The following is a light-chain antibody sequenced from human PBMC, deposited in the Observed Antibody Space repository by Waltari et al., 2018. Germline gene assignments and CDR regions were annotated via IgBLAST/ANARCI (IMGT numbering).Light chain of an antibody. V-gene: IGLV2-14*03. Sequence: LTQPASVSGSPGQSITISCTGTSSDVGGYNYVSWYQQHPGKAPKLMIYDVSNRPSGVSNRFSGSKSGNTASLTISGLQAEDEADYYCSSYTSSSTWVFGGGTKLTVL. CDR1: SSDVGGYNY. CDR3: SSYTSSSTWV. J-gene: IGLJ3*02. CDR2: DVS.